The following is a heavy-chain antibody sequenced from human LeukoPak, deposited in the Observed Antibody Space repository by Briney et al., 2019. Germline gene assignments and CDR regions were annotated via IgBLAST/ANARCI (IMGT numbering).Heavy chain of an antibody. Sequence: GASVKVSCRVSGYRLADVYIHWVRQAPGPGLDGMGGLDPGHGEKHYAQKFQGRVSMIEDTSTDTAFMELSSLRSEDTAIYYCATYYGGDTAFDYWGQGTLVTVSS. V-gene: IGHV1-24*01. D-gene: IGHD3-22*01. J-gene: IGHJ4*02. CDR1: GYRLADVY. CDR2: LDPGHGEK. CDR3: ATYYGGDTAFDY.